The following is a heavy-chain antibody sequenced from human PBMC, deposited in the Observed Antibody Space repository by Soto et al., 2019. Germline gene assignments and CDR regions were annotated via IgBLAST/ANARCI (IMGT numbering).Heavy chain of an antibody. D-gene: IGHD3-22*01. CDR3: ARATYDSSTYYLDY. CDR1: GASISGGDYY. Sequence: QVQLQESGPGLVKPSQTLSLTCNVSGASISGGDYYWTWIRQPPGKGLEWIGSIYYTGNTYSNPSLESRLSISVDPSNNQFALRLTSVTAPDTAIYYCARATYDSSTYYLDYWGQGTLVTVSS. CDR2: IYYTGNT. J-gene: IGHJ4*02. V-gene: IGHV4-30-4*01.